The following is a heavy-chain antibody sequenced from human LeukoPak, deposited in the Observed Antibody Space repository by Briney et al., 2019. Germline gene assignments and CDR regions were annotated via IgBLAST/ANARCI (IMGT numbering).Heavy chain of an antibody. D-gene: IGHD1-26*01. J-gene: IGHJ4*01. V-gene: IGHV4-39*01. CDR2: IYYSGST. Sequence: PSETLSLTCTVSGGSISSSSYYWGWIRQPPGKGLEWIGSIYYSGSTYDNPSLKSRVTISVDTSKNQFSLHLSSVTAADTAVYYCARHQGAGSDYWGHGTLVTVS. CDR3: ARHQGAGSDY. CDR1: GGSISSSSYY.